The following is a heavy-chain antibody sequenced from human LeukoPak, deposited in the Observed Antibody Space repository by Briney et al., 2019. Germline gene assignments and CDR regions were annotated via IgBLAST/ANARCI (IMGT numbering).Heavy chain of an antibody. CDR1: GFTVSGNY. Sequence: PGGSLRLSCAASGFTVSGNYMSWVRQAPGRGLQWVSVINSGGGTYYADSVKGRFTISRDNSKNTLYLQMNGLRAEDTAVYYCARSAVTGPEWFDSWGQGTLVTVSS. CDR2: INSGGGT. D-gene: IGHD6-19*01. V-gene: IGHV3-53*01. J-gene: IGHJ5*01. CDR3: ARSAVTGPEWFDS.